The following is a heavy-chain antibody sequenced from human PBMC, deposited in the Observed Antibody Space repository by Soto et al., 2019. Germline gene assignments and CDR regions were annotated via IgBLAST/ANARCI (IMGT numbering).Heavy chain of an antibody. V-gene: IGHV1-18*01. CDR2: ISGHNGET. D-gene: IGHD4-4*01. CDR1: GYIFSNYG. J-gene: IGHJ4*02. CDR3: ATTDNSAWVFDK. Sequence: QFQLVQSGGEVKKPGASVKVPCKASGYIFSNYGISWVRQAPGQGLEWMGWISGHNGETKYAQKFQGRVTMTTDTSTNTAYLEVRGLRSGCTATYYCATTDNSAWVFDKWGQGTLVTVSS.